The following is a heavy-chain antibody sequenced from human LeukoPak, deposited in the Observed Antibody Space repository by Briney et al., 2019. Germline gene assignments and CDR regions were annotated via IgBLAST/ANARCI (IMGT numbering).Heavy chain of an antibody. J-gene: IGHJ5*02. CDR2: ISGSGGST. CDR1: GFTFSGYS. Sequence: GGSLRHSRAASGFTFSGYSMSWVRQAPGKGLEWVSAISGSGGSTYYADSVKGRFTISRDNSKNTLYLQMNSLRAEDTAVYYCAKDSGYSYGYPLRSWGQGTLVTVSS. CDR3: AKDSGYSYGYPLRS. V-gene: IGHV3-23*01. D-gene: IGHD5-18*01.